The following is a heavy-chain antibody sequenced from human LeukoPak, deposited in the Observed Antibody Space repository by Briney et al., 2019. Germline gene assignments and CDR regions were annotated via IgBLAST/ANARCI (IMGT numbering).Heavy chain of an antibody. J-gene: IGHJ4*02. CDR3: ARGLTMIVVVPDY. CDR2: ISSSSSYI. CDR1: GFTFSSYS. V-gene: IGHV3-21*01. D-gene: IGHD3-22*01. Sequence: PGGSLRLSCAASGFTFSSYSMNWVRQAPGKGLEWVSSISSSSSYIYYADSVKGRFTISRDNAKNSLYLQMNSLRAEDTAVYYCARGLTMIVVVPDYWGQGTLVTGSS.